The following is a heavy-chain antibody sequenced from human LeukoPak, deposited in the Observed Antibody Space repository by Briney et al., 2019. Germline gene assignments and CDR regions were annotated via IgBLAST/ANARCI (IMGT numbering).Heavy chain of an antibody. CDR1: GFTFSSYT. CDR3: LRGDVRDY. Sequence: PGGSLRLSCAASGFTFSSYTMNWVRQAPGKGLEWVSSISSSSSTTHYADSVEGRFTISRDNAKNSLYLQMNSLRAEDTAVYYRLRGDVRDYWGQGTLVTVSS. V-gene: IGHV3-21*01. CDR2: ISSSSSTT. D-gene: IGHD2-21*01. J-gene: IGHJ4*02.